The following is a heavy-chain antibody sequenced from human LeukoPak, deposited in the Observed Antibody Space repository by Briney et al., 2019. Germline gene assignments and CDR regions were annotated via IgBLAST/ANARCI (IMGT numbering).Heavy chain of an antibody. Sequence: GGSLRPSCAASGFTFSSCSMNWVRQAPGKGLEWVSYISGSGTTMYYADSVKGRFTISRDNAKNSLYLQMNSLRDEDTAVYYCARDGVNITGTTVNWFDPWGQGTLVTVSS. D-gene: IGHD1-20*01. V-gene: IGHV3-48*02. CDR1: GFTFSSCS. J-gene: IGHJ5*02. CDR3: ARDGVNITGTTVNWFDP. CDR2: ISGSGTTM.